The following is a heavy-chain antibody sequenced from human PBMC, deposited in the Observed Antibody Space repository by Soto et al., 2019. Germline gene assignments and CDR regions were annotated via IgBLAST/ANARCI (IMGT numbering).Heavy chain of an antibody. Sequence: EVQLVESGGGLVQPGGSLRLSCSASGFTFSSYDMHWVRQGPGKGLEWVSAISRSGDAIYYADSVRGRFTISRDNSKNTLYLQMNSLRAEDTAIYYCASHYDIPTGALAYFDFWGQGSLVTVSS. D-gene: IGHD3-9*01. J-gene: IGHJ4*02. CDR3: ASHYDIPTGALAYFDF. V-gene: IGHV3-23*04. CDR2: ISRSGDAI. CDR1: GFTFSSYD.